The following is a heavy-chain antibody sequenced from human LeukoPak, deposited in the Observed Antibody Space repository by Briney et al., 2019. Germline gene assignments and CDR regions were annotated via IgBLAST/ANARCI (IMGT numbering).Heavy chain of an antibody. CDR3: ARDSGFSGTQRGEY. D-gene: IGHD3/OR15-3a*01. CDR2: IRSDGSDT. Sequence: GGSLRLSCAASGFTFSDTWMHWVRQAPGEGLVWVSRIRSDGSDTRYAESVKGRFTISRDNAKNTLYLQMNSLRAEDTAVYYCARDSGFSGTQRGEYWGQGTLVTVSS. J-gene: IGHJ4*02. V-gene: IGHV3-74*01. CDR1: GFTFSDTW.